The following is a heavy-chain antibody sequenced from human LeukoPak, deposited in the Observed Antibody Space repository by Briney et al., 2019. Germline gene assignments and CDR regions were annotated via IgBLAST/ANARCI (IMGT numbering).Heavy chain of an antibody. CDR1: GFTFSSYW. D-gene: IGHD3-9*01. Sequence: PGGSLRLSCEASGFTFSSYWTSWVRQAPGKGLEWVANIKTDGSEKYYVDSVKGRFTISRDNAKNSLYLQMNSLRAEDTAVYYCARDYTGYFPWGQGTLSSSPQ. CDR3: ARDYTGYFP. V-gene: IGHV3-7*03. J-gene: IGHJ5*02. CDR2: IKTDGSEK.